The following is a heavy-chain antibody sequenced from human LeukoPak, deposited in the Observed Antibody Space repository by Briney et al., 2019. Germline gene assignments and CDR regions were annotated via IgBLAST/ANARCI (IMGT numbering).Heavy chain of an antibody. V-gene: IGHV1-69*05. CDR2: IIPIFGTA. D-gene: IGHD3-22*01. CDR1: GGTFSSYA. Sequence: SVKVSCKASGGTFSSYAISWVRQAPGQGLEWMGGIIPIFGTANYAQKFQGRVTITTDESTSTAYMELSSLRSEDTGVYYCARVRSPYYYDSSGYYFQAFDIWGQGTMVTVSS. CDR3: ARVRSPYYYDSSGYYFQAFDI. J-gene: IGHJ3*02.